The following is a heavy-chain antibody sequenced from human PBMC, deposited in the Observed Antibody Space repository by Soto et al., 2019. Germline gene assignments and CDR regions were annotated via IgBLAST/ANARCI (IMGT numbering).Heavy chain of an antibody. Sequence: EVQLLESGGGLVQPGGSLRLSCAASGFTFSSYAMSWVRQAPGKGLEWVLAISGSGGSTYYADSVKGRFTISRDNSKNTLYLQMNSLRAEDTAVYYCALNERGIYGLVLFDYWGQGTLVTVSS. CDR2: ISGSGGST. CDR1: GFTFSSYA. D-gene: IGHD6-19*01. J-gene: IGHJ4*02. V-gene: IGHV3-23*01. CDR3: ALNERGIYGLVLFDY.